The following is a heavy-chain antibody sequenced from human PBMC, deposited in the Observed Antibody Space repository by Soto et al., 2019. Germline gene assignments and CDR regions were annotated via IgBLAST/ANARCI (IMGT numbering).Heavy chain of an antibody. CDR3: ARKIYPYDSSGYYDAFDI. D-gene: IGHD3-22*01. V-gene: IGHV3-30*03. CDR1: GFTFSSYG. CDR2: ISYDGSNK. J-gene: IGHJ3*02. Sequence: GGSLRLSCAASGFTFSSYGMHWVRQAPGKGLEWVAVISYDGSNKYYADSVKGRFTISRDNSKNTLYLQMNSLRAEDTAVYSCARKIYPYDSSGYYDAFDIWGQGTMVTVSS.